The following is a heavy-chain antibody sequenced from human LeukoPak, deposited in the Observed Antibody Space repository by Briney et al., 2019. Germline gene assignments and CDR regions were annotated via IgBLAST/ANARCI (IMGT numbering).Heavy chain of an antibody. J-gene: IGHJ4*02. CDR2: ISGDGSRT. D-gene: IGHD6-13*01. V-gene: IGHV3-74*01. Sequence: GGSLRLSCAASGFTFSSYWMHWVRQAPGNGLVWVSHISGDGSRTSYADSVRGRFTISRDNAKNTLYLQMNSLRDEDTAVYYCANFYSSSWYEYWGQGTLVTVSS. CDR3: ANFYSSSWYEY. CDR1: GFTFSSYW.